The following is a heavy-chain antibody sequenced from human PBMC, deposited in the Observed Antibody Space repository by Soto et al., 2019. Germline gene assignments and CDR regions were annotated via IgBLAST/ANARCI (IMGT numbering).Heavy chain of an antibody. J-gene: IGHJ6*02. Sequence: SETLSLTCTVSGGSVSSSSFFWGWIRQSPGKGLEWIGSIYYSGTTYYNPSLKSRVTISVDTSKSQFSLRVSSVTAADTAVYYCGRDPGASETYLYGMSVWDQGTTVTFAS. V-gene: IGHV4-39*02. D-gene: IGHD2-8*01. CDR3: GRDPGASETYLYGMSV. CDR1: GGSVSSSSFF. CDR2: IYYSGTT.